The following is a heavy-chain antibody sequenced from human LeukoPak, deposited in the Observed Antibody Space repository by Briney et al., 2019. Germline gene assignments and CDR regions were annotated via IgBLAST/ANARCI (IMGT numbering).Heavy chain of an antibody. J-gene: IGHJ6*02. CDR3: ARGRLDGSGILYGMDV. Sequence: ASVKVSCKASGYTFTGYYMHWVRQAPGQGLEWMGWINPNSGGTNYAQKFQGRVTMTRDTSISTAYMELSRLRSDDTAVYYCARGRLDGSGILYGMDVWGQGTTVTVSS. D-gene: IGHD3-10*01. V-gene: IGHV1-2*02. CDR1: GYTFTGYY. CDR2: INPNSGGT.